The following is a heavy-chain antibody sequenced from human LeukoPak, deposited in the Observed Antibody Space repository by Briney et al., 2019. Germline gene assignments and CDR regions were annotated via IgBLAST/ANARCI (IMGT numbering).Heavy chain of an antibody. CDR1: GFTFSSYA. J-gene: IGHJ4*02. Sequence: PGGSLRLSCAASGFTFSSYAMTWVRQAPGKGLEWVSVIRGRGDRTYYADSVKGRFTISRDNSKNTLYLQMNSLRAEDTAVYYCANRPGNHDILTQYYFDFWGQGTLVSVSS. CDR2: IRGRGDRT. V-gene: IGHV3-23*01. D-gene: IGHD3-9*01. CDR3: ANRPGNHDILTQYYFDF.